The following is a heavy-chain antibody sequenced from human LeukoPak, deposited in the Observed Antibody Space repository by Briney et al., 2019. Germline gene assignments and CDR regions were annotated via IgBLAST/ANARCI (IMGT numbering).Heavy chain of an antibody. D-gene: IGHD3-22*01. V-gene: IGHV4-30-4*01. J-gene: IGHJ4*02. CDR2: IYYSGST. CDR1: GGSISSGDYY. CDR3: ARAPQYYYDSSGYSDY. Sequence: PSQTLSLTCTVSGGSISSGDYYWSRIRQPPGKGLEWIGYIYYSGSTYYNPSLKSRVTISVDTSKNQFSLKLSSVTAADTAVYYCARAPQYYYDSSGYSDYWGQGTLVTVSS.